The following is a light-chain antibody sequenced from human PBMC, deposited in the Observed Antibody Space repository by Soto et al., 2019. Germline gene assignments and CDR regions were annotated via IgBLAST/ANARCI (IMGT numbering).Light chain of an antibody. Sequence: QSVLTQPRSVSGSPGQSVTISCTGTSSDVGGYNYVSWYQQHPGKAPKVMIYDVTKRPSGVPDRFSGSKSGNTASLTISGLQAEDEADYYCCSYAGSYGYVFGTGTKVTVL. CDR2: DVT. CDR3: CSYAGSYGYV. V-gene: IGLV2-11*01. CDR1: SSDVGGYNY. J-gene: IGLJ1*01.